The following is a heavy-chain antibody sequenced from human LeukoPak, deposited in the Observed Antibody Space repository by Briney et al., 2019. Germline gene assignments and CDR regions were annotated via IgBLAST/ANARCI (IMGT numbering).Heavy chain of an antibody. CDR1: GFTVSSNY. J-gene: IGHJ4*02. V-gene: IGHV3-66*01. CDR2: IYSGGST. Sequence: GGSLRLSCAASGFTVSSNYMSWVRQAPGKGLEWVSVIYSGGSTYYADSVKGRFTISRDNSKNTLYLQMNSLRAEDTAVYYCARGVSVQQLEYWGQGTLVTVSS. CDR3: ARGVSVQQLEY. D-gene: IGHD6-13*01.